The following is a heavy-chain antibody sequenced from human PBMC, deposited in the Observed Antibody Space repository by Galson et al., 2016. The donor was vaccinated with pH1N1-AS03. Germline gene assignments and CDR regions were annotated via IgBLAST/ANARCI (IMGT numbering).Heavy chain of an antibody. D-gene: IGHD3-22*01. J-gene: IGHJ3*01. Sequence: SLRLSCAASGFTFTTYWMHWVRQAPGRGLVWVSSINNEGTSTRDTDSVRGRFFISRDNAKNTVYLQMNSLRAEGTAVYYCARQDSSGYFHGLDVWGQGTTVTVSS. CDR1: GFTFTTYW. CDR2: INNEGTST. V-gene: IGHV3-74*01. CDR3: ARQDSSGYFHGLDV.